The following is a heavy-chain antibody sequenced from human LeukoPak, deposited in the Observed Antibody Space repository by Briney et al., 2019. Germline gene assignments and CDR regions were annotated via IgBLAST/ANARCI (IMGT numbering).Heavy chain of an antibody. J-gene: IGHJ4*02. CDR1: GGSISSSSYY. V-gene: IGHV4-39*07. CDR2: IYYSGGT. Sequence: SETLSLTCTVSGGSISSSSYYWGWIRQPPGKGLEWIGSIYYSGGTYYNPSLKSRVTISVDTSKNQFSLKLSSVTAADTAVYYCARDSGSFSFDYWGQGTLVTVSS. CDR3: ARDSGSFSFDY. D-gene: IGHD1-26*01.